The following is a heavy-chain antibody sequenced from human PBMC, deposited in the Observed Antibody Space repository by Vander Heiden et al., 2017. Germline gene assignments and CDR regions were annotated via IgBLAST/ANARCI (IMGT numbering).Heavy chain of an antibody. D-gene: IGHD3-16*01. J-gene: IGHJ4*02. CDR2: IYYSGST. Sequence: QLQLQESGPGLVKPSETLSLTCTVSGASISSSRFYWGWIRQPPGKGLEWIGSIYYSGSTYYSPSLKSRVTLSVDTSKNQFSLKLGSVTAADTAVYYCARHSCDLPTGFGDWGQGTLVTVSS. CDR1: GASISSSRFY. CDR3: ARHSCDLPTGFGD. V-gene: IGHV4-39*01.